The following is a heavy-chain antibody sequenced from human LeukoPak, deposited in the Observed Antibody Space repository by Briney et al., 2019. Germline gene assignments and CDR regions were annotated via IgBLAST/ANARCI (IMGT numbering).Heavy chain of an antibody. CDR1: GFTFSSYE. Sequence: GGSLRLSCAASGFTFSSYEMNWVRQAPGKGLEWVSYISSSGSTIYYADSVKGRFTISRDNAKNSLYLQMNSLRAEDTAVCYCARDRRSRGYYYDSSGYPELFDYWGQGTLVTVSS. CDR2: ISSSGSTI. V-gene: IGHV3-48*03. D-gene: IGHD3-22*01. J-gene: IGHJ4*02. CDR3: ARDRRSRGYYYDSSGYPELFDY.